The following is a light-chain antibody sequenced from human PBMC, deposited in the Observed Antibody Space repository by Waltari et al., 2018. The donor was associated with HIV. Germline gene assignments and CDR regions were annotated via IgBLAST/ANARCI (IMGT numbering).Light chain of an antibody. V-gene: IGLV1-40*01. J-gene: IGLJ2*01. CDR3: QTYDRSLSGSV. CDR2: ISRDI. CDR1: SSNIGAGYD. Sequence: QSVLTQPPSVSGAPGQRVSISCTGNSSNIGAGYDVHWYQQLPGTAPRLPISISRDINRPAGVPDRFSGSKSGTSASLAISGLQAEDEADYYCQTYDRSLSGSVFGGGTKLTVL.